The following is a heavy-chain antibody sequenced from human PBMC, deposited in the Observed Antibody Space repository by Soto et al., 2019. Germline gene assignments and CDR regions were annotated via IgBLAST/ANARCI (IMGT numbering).Heavy chain of an antibody. CDR2: ISGNGGST. V-gene: IGHV3-23*01. D-gene: IGHD3-16*02. J-gene: IGHJ4*02. Sequence: GGSLRLSCAASGFTFSNYAMSWVRQAPGKGLEWVSGISGNGGSTYFADSVKGRFTISRDNSKNMLYLQMNSLRAEDTAVYYCAKDGALGTLSLLGYFDYWGQGTLVTVSS. CDR3: AKDGALGTLSLLGYFDY. CDR1: GFTFSNYA.